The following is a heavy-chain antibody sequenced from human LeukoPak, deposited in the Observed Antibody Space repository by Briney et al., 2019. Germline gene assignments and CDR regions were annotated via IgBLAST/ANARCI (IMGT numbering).Heavy chain of an antibody. D-gene: IGHD3-22*01. CDR2: IYYSGST. CDR1: GGSFSGYY. V-gene: IGHV4-34*01. Sequence: SETLSLTCAVYGGSFSGYYWSWIRQPPGKGLEWIGSIYYSGSTYYNPSLKSRVTISVDTSKNQFSLKLSSVTAADTAVYYCARGWKRYYYDSSGYYPPWGQGTLVTVSS. CDR3: ARGWKRYYYDSSGYYPP. J-gene: IGHJ5*02.